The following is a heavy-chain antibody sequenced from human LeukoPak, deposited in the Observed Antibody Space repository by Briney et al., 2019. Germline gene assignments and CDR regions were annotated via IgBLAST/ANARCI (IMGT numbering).Heavy chain of an antibody. CDR1: GFTFSSYS. CDR3: ARSSYSSSSNLDY. J-gene: IGHJ4*02. CDR2: ISSSSSYI. Sequence: PGRSLRLSCAASGFTFSSYSMNWVRQAPGKGLEWVSSISSSSSYIYYADSVKGRFTISRDNAKNSLYLQMNSLRAEDTAVYYCARSSYSSSSNLDYWGQGTLVTVSS. V-gene: IGHV3-21*01. D-gene: IGHD6-6*01.